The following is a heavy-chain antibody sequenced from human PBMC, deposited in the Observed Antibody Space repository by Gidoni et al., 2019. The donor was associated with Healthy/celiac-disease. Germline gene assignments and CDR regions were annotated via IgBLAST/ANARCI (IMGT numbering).Heavy chain of an antibody. D-gene: IGHD3-3*01. CDR1: GFTFSSYA. Sequence: QVQLVESGGGVVQPGRSLRLSCADSGFTFSSYAMHWVRQAPGKGLEWVAVISYDGSNKYYADSVKGRFTISRDNSKNTLYLQMNSLRAEDTAVYYCARDPTTLEWLSYYGMDVWGQGTTVTVSS. CDR3: ARDPTTLEWLSYYGMDV. V-gene: IGHV3-30*01. J-gene: IGHJ6*02. CDR2: ISYDGSNK.